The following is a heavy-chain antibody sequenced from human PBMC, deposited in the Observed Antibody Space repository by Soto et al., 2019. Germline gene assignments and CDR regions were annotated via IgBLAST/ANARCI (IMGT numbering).Heavy chain of an antibody. V-gene: IGHV4-34*01. Sequence: PSETLSLTCAVYGGSFSGYYWSWIRQPPGKGLEWIGEINHSGSTNYNPSFKSRFTISVDTSKNLFSLKLSFVTAADTAVFFCATAWIQVSAAKKKNWFDPWGQGTRVTVSS. CDR2: INHSGST. CDR3: ATAWIQVSAAKKKNWFDP. J-gene: IGHJ5*02. D-gene: IGHD5-18*01. CDR1: GGSFSGYY.